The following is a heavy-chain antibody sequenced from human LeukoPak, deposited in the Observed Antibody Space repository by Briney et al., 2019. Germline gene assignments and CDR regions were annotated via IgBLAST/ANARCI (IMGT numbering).Heavy chain of an antibody. V-gene: IGHV4-59*01. J-gene: IGHJ4*02. D-gene: IGHD3-22*01. CDR1: GGSISSYY. CDR3: ARAPPGGYYDSSGYYYVSGPLYYFDY. Sequence: SETLSLTCTVSGGSISSYYWSWIRQPPGKGLEWIGYIYYSGSTNYNPSLKSRVTISVDTSKNQFSLKLSSVTAADTAVYYCARAPPGGYYDSSGYYYVSGPLYYFDYWGQGTLVTVSS. CDR2: IYYSGST.